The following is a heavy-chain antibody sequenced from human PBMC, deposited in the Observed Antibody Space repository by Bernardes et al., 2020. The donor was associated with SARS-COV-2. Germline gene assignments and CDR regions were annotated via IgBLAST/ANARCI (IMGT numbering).Heavy chain of an antibody. D-gene: IGHD5-18*01. CDR3: ARTAMSHFDY. V-gene: IGHV4-31*03. CDR1: GGSISRGDHY. Sequence: SETLSLTCTVSGGSISRGDHYWSWIRQHPGKGLEWVGYIFYSGITYSNPSLKSRVTISMDTSKNHFSPKLNSVTAADTAIYYCARTAMSHFDYWGQGALVTVSS. CDR2: IFYSGIT. J-gene: IGHJ4*02.